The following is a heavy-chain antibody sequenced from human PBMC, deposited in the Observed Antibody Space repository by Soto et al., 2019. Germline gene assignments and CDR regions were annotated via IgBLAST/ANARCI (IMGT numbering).Heavy chain of an antibody. Sequence: QVQLQESGPGLVKPSETLSLTCSVSDGSVNTGNYYWGWIRQPPGKGLEWSGRIYYIGTTNYNPSINSRVTISVDTSKNQFSLKVTSVTAADTAVYFCAREATQLSRYGGDFDYWGPGILVTVSS. CDR1: DGSVNTGNYY. CDR3: AREATQLSRYGGDFDY. V-gene: IGHV4-61*01. CDR2: IYYIGTT. D-gene: IGHD3-16*01. J-gene: IGHJ4*02.